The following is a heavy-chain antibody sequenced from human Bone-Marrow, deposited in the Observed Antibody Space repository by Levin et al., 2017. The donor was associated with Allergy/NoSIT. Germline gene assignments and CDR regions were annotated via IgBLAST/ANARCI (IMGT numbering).Heavy chain of an antibody. D-gene: IGHD2-15*01. CDR3: AKLSSVVVVGATADY. J-gene: IGHJ4*02. CDR1: GFTFRSYA. Sequence: GESLKISCAASGFTFRSYAMSWVRQAPGKGLEWVSGVSGTGGSTYYADSVKGRFTISRDYSKKTLYLQMNSLRTEDTAVYYCAKLSSVVVVGATADYWGQGTLVTVSS. CDR2: VSGTGGST. V-gene: IGHV3-23*01.